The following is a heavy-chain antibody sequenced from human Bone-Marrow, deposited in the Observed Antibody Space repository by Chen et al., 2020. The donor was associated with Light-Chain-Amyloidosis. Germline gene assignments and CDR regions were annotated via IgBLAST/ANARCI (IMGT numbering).Heavy chain of an antibody. Sequence: QVQLVQSGAELRKPGASVKVSCKASGYTFTGYYIHWVRQAPGQGLEWVGWVNPSKGGINAAQKFQDGVSMTRPTTGSTVYMELSRLTSDETAVYFCARDMSRGIAVSGPYGMDVWGQGTTVTVSS. D-gene: IGHD6-19*01. V-gene: IGHV1-2*02. CDR3: ARDMSRGIAVSGPYGMDV. J-gene: IGHJ6*02. CDR1: GYTFTGYY. CDR2: VNPSKGGI.